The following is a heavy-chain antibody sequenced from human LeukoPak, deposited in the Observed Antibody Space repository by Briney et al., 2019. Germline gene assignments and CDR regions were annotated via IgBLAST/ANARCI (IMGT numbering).Heavy chain of an antibody. V-gene: IGHV3-74*01. CDR2: IKNAGIDT. CDR1: GFMFSNYY. D-gene: IGHD3-10*01. J-gene: IGHJ6*03. Sequence: GGSLRLSCVGSGFMFSNYYMYWVRQAPGKGLVGVSRIKNAGIDTNYADCVKGRFTVSRDNAKNTVYLQMSSLRAEDTAVYYCARGGYGHNMDVWGEGTTVTVSS. CDR3: ARGGYGHNMDV.